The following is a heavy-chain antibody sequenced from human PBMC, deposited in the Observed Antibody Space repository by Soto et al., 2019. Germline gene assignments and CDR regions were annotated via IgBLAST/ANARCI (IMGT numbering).Heavy chain of an antibody. CDR3: ARDPWNSSGRKVFFDY. CDR2: ISAYNGNT. Sequence: GASVKVSCKASGYTLTSYGISWVRQAPGQGLEWMGWISAYNGNTNYAQKLQGRVTMTTDTSTSTAYMELRSLRSDDTAVYYCARDPWNSSGRKVFFDYWGQGTLVTVSS. CDR1: GYTLTSYG. V-gene: IGHV1-18*01. J-gene: IGHJ4*02. D-gene: IGHD6-19*01.